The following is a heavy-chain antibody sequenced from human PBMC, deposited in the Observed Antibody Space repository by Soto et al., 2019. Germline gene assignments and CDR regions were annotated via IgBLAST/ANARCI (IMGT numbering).Heavy chain of an antibody. CDR3: ARVKQQLGYNWFDP. CDR2: IYYSGTT. V-gene: IGHV4-59*01. Sequence: PSETLSLTCSVSGGSMSNYYWNWIRQPPGKGLEWIGYIYYSGTTNYNPSLKSRVTISIDTSKNQVSLKLSSVTAADTAVYYCARVKQQLGYNWFDPWGQGTLVTVSS. J-gene: IGHJ5*02. D-gene: IGHD6-13*01. CDR1: GGSMSNYY.